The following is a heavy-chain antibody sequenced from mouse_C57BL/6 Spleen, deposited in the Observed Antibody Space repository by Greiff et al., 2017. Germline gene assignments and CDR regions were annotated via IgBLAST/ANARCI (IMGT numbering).Heavy chain of an antibody. CDR2: ISDGGSYT. CDR3: ARDKLGSQYWYFDV. CDR1: GFTFSSYA. J-gene: IGHJ1*03. D-gene: IGHD4-1*01. V-gene: IGHV5-4*01. Sequence: EVMLVESGGGLVKPGGSLKLSCAASGFTFSSYAMSWVRQTPEKRLEWVATISDGGSYTYYPDNAKNNLYLQMSHLKSEDTAMYYCARDKLGSQYWYFDVWGTGTTVTVSS.